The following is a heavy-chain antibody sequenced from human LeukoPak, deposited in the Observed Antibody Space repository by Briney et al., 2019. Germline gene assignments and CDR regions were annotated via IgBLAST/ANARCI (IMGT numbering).Heavy chain of an antibody. J-gene: IGHJ4*02. CDR3: ARYVVGYCTNGVS. D-gene: IGHD2-8*01. CDR1: GFTFDDYG. CDR2: INWNGGST. V-gene: IGHV3-20*04. Sequence: GGSLRLSCAASGFTFDDYGMSWVRQAPGKGLEWDSGINWNGGSTGYADSVKGRFTISRDNVKNSLYLQMNSLRAEDTASYYCARYVVGYCTNGVSWGQGTLVTVSS.